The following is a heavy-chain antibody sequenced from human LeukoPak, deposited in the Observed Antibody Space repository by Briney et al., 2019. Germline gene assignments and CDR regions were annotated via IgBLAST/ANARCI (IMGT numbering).Heavy chain of an antibody. CDR2: ISYDGSNK. Sequence: GRSLRLSCAASGFTFSSHAMHWVRQAPGKGLEWVAVISYDGSNKNYADSVKGRFTISRDNSKNTLYLQMNSLRAEDTAVYYCARERYDILTGYPKVYGMDVWGQGTTVTVSS. V-gene: IGHV3-30-3*01. D-gene: IGHD3-9*01. J-gene: IGHJ6*02. CDR1: GFTFSSHA. CDR3: ARERYDILTGYPKVYGMDV.